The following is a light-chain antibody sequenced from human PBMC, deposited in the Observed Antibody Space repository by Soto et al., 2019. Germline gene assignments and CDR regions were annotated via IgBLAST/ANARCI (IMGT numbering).Light chain of an antibody. CDR2: GAS. Sequence: DIVMTQPPPSLALSLAERATINCKTSQRVFNNSNKKNYLAWYQQKSGQPPRLLIYGASTRESGVPDRFSGSGSGADFTLTISSLQAEDVAVYYCQQYYTTPLTFGGGTKVDI. V-gene: IGKV4-1*01. CDR1: QRVFNNSNKKNY. CDR3: QQYYTTPLT. J-gene: IGKJ4*01.